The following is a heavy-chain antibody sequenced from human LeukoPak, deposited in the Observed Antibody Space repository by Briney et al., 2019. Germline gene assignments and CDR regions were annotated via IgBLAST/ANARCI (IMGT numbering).Heavy chain of an antibody. Sequence: SETLSLTCAVYGGSFSGYYWSWIRQPPGKGLEWIGEINHSGSTNYNPSLKSRVTISVDTSKNQFSLKLSSVTAADTAVYYCARGFGQQLVSTSRWAYYYYGMDVWGQGTTVTVSS. CDR3: ARGFGQQLVSTSRWAYYYYGMDV. CDR2: INHSGST. CDR1: GGSFSGYY. V-gene: IGHV4-34*01. D-gene: IGHD6-13*01. J-gene: IGHJ6*02.